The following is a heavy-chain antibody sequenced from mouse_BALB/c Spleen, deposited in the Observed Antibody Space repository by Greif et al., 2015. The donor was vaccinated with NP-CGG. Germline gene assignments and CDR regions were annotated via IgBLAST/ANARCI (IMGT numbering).Heavy chain of an antibody. Sequence: DLVKPGASVKLSCKASGYTFTSYWINWIKQRPGQGLEWIGRIAPGSGSTYYNEMFKGKATLTVDTSSSTGYIQLSNLSAEDSAVYVCASYYYGYGYCDYWGQGTALT. CDR1: GYTFTSYW. J-gene: IGHJ2*01. V-gene: IGHV1S41*01. CDR2: IAPGSGST. D-gene: IGHD1-2*01. CDR3: ASYYYGYGYCDY.